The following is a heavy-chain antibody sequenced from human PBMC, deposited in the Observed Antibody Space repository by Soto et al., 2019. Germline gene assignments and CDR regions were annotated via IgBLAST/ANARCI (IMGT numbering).Heavy chain of an antibody. Sequence: QAQLMQSGTEVKKPGASVKVSCKASGSTFNTHGIRWVRQAPGQGREGMGWINIDNGKTNYAQNLQGRVTITTDTSTITDYMELRSLRTDETVVHYCARDVKYYYGSGMEVPHFYYGMDVWGQGTTVTVSS. V-gene: IGHV1-18*01. CDR3: ARDVKYYYGSGMEVPHFYYGMDV. J-gene: IGHJ6*02. CDR2: INIDNGKT. D-gene: IGHD3-10*01. CDR1: GSTFNTHG.